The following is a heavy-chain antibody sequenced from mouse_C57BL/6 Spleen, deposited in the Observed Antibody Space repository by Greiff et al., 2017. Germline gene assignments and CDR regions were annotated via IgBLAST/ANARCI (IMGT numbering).Heavy chain of an antibody. CDR2: IHPSSGST. CDR3: SRGGYGSITTDY. J-gene: IGHJ4*01. Sequence: QVQLQQPGAELVKPGASVKLSCKASGYTFTSYWMHWVKQRPGQGLEWIGMIHPSSGSTNYNEKFKSKATLPVDKSSSTAYMQLRSLTSEDSAVDVCSRGGYGSITTDYWGQGTTVTVSS. D-gene: IGHD1-1*01. CDR1: GYTFTSYW. V-gene: IGHV1-64*01.